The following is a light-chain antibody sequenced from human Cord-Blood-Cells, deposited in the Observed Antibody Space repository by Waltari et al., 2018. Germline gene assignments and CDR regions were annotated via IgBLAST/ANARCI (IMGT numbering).Light chain of an antibody. V-gene: IGLV2-23*01. CDR3: CSYAGSSTLV. CDR2: EGS. CDR1: SRDVGSYNL. J-gene: IGLJ2*01. Sequence: QSALTQPASVSGSPGQSITISCTGTSRDVGSYNLVSLYQQQPGKAPKLMIDEGSKRPSGVSNRFSGSKSGNTASLTISGLQAEDEADYYCCSYAGSSTLVFGGGTKLTVL.